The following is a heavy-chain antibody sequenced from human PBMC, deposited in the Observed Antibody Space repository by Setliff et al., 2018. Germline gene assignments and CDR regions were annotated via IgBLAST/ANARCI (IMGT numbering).Heavy chain of an antibody. J-gene: IGHJ3*02. V-gene: IGHV3-11*04. CDR3: AREVVGAPSAFDI. CDR1: GFTFSDYY. D-gene: IGHD1-26*01. Sequence: GGSLRLSCASSGFTFSDYYMTWIRQAPGKGLEWVSYISRGGNTIYYADSVKGRFTISRDNARDSLFLQMNTLRAEDTAVYYCAREVVGAPSAFDIWGQGTMVTVSS. CDR2: ISRGGNTI.